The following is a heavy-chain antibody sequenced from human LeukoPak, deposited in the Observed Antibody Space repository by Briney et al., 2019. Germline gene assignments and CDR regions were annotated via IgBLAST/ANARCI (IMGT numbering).Heavy chain of an antibody. CDR3: ARVVGSTHLIDS. CDR2: IYTSGLT. Sequence: SETLSLTCTVSGGSFSNYYWSWIRQPAGKGPEWIGRIYTSGLTAYNPSLKSRVTISIDTSENQFSLKLTSVTAADTAVYYCARVVGSTHLIDSWGRGTLLTVSS. CDR1: GGSFSNYY. J-gene: IGHJ4*02. D-gene: IGHD1-7*01. V-gene: IGHV4-4*07.